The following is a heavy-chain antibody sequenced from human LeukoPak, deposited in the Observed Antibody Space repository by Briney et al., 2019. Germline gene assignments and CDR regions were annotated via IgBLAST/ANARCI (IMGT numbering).Heavy chain of an antibody. V-gene: IGHV2-5*01. CDR3: AHKGRGSGSYTM. J-gene: IGHJ4*02. CDR1: GFSLSTTGVA. Sequence: KWSGPTLVKPTQTLTLTCTFSGFSLSTTGVAVAWIRQPPGKALEWLAVTYWNNDKSYSPSLKNRLTITQDTSKNQVILIMANMDPVDTGTYYCAHKGRGSGSYTMWGQGTLVTVSS. D-gene: IGHD3-10*01. CDR2: TYWNNDK.